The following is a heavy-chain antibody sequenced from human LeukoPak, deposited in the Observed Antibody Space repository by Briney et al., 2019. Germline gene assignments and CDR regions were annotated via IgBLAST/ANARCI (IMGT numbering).Heavy chain of an antibody. V-gene: IGHV6-1*01. CDR1: GDSVSSSVSA. J-gene: IGHJ4*02. Sequence: NPSQTLSLTCAISGDSVSSSVSAWNWVRQSPSRRLEWLGRTFYRSQWLYAYAESVKSRITINPDTSTNQFSLHLSSVTPEDTAVYYCVRGGGAFVLFDFWSQGTLVTVSS. CDR2: TFYRSQWLY. CDR3: VRGGGAFVLFDF. D-gene: IGHD3-10*01.